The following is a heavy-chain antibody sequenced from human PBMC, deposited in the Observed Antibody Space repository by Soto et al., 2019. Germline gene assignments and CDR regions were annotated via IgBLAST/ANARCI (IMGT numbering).Heavy chain of an antibody. CDR3: ARLGAQEIDP. CDR1: GGSISSYY. D-gene: IGHD3-16*01. V-gene: IGHV4-59*08. J-gene: IGHJ5*02. Sequence: LSLTCTFSGGSISSYYWNWIRQPPGKGLEWIGYIYYSGSTYYNPSLKSRVTISVDTSKNQFSLKLSSVTAADTAVYYCARLGAQEIDPWGQGTLVTVSS. CDR2: IYYSGST.